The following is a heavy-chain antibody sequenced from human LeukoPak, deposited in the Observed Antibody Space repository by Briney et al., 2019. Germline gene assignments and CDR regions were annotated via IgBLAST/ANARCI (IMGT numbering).Heavy chain of an antibody. J-gene: IGHJ6*03. V-gene: IGHV3-11*04. CDR2: ISSSGSTI. CDR3: ARGAQMTISGTYYYYYMDV. CDR1: GFTFSDYY. D-gene: IGHD3-10*01. Sequence: GGSLRLSCAASGFTFSDYYMSWIRQAPGKGLEWVSYISSSGSTIYYADSVKGRFTISRDNAKNSLYLQMNSLRAEDTAVYYCARGAQMTISGTYYYYYMDVWGKGTTVTISS.